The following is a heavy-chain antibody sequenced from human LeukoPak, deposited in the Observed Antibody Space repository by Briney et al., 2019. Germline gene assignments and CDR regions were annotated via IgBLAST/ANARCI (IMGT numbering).Heavy chain of an antibody. CDR1: GGSLSSSSYY. V-gene: IGHV4-39*07. Sequence: SETLSLTCTVSGGSLSSSSYYWGWIRQPPGKGLEWTGSTYYSGSTYYNPSLKSRVTISVDTSKNQFSLKLSSVTAADAAVYYCARGRGRNVYSSRWYEHGWGFDPWGQGTRVTVSS. CDR2: TYYSGST. D-gene: IGHD6-13*01. CDR3: ARGRGRNVYSSRWYEHGWGFDP. J-gene: IGHJ5*02.